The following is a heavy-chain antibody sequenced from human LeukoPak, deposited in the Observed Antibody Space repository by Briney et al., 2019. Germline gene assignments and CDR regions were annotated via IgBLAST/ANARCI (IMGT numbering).Heavy chain of an antibody. V-gene: IGHV4-4*09. D-gene: IGHD6-6*01. CDR2: IYTSGGT. J-gene: IGHJ4*02. CDR1: GDSISSYY. CDR3: ARLTRLSTSPDRYYLDY. Sequence: SETLSLTCTVSGDSISSYYWSWIRQPPGKGLEWIGYIYTSGGTNYIPSLRGRVTISIDTSKNQFSLKLSSVTAADSAVYYCARLTRLSTSPDRYYLDYWGQGTLVTVSS.